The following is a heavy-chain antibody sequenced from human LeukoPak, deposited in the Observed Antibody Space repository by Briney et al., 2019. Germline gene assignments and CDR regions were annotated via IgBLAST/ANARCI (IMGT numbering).Heavy chain of an antibody. D-gene: IGHD6-13*01. Sequence: GGSLRLSCAASGFTFSSYGMHWVRQAPGKGLEWVAFIRYDGSNKYYADSVKGRFTISRDNSKNTLYLQMNSLRAEDTAVYYCAKDVYSSSWYRKGAFDIWGQGTMVTVSS. CDR2: IRYDGSNK. CDR3: AKDVYSSSWYRKGAFDI. CDR1: GFTFSSYG. V-gene: IGHV3-30*02. J-gene: IGHJ3*02.